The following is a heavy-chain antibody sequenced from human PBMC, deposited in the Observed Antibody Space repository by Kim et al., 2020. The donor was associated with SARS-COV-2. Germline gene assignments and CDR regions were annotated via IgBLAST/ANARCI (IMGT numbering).Heavy chain of an antibody. CDR2: IFYSGST. CDR1: GGSISSYY. D-gene: IGHD3-10*01. Sequence: SETLSLTCTVSGGSISSYYWSWIRQPPGKGLEWIGFIFYSGSTNYNPSLKSRVSISVDTSKHQFSLKLSSVTAADTAVYYCARLISTSGRYFDYWGQGTLVTVAS. CDR3: ARLISTSGRYFDY. V-gene: IGHV4-59*08. J-gene: IGHJ4*02.